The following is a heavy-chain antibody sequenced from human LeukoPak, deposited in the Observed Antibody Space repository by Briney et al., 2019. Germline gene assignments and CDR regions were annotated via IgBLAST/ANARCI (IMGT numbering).Heavy chain of an antibody. V-gene: IGHV3-7*03. CDR2: MNLDGSEK. D-gene: IGHD1-26*01. J-gene: IGHJ4*02. Sequence: PGGSLRLSYAASGFTFSSYWMTWVRQAPGKGLEWVANMNLDGSEKYYVDSVKGRFVISRDNSKNTLYVQMNSLRDEDTALYYCAKDQRWESPHYLDSWGQGTLVTVSS. CDR1: GFTFSSYW. CDR3: AKDQRWESPHYLDS.